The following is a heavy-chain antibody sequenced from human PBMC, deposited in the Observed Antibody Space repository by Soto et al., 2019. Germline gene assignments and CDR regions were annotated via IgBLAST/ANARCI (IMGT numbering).Heavy chain of an antibody. D-gene: IGHD3-3*01. Sequence: RLSCAASGFTFNSYDMHWVRQTTGKGLEWVSTIDSAGDTYYSGSVKGRFTISRENAKNSLYLQMNSPRAGDTAVYHCARGPIFGGIRYGMDVWGQGTTVTVSS. J-gene: IGHJ6*02. V-gene: IGHV3-13*01. CDR2: IDSAGDT. CDR3: ARGPIFGGIRYGMDV. CDR1: GFTFNSYD.